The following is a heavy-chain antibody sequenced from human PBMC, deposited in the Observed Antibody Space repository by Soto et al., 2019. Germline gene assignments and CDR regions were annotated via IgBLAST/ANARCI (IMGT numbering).Heavy chain of an antibody. CDR3: ARDSGYSSSWSDS. CDR1: GFTFSSYG. J-gene: IGHJ5*01. V-gene: IGHV3-33*01. D-gene: IGHD6-13*01. CDR2: IWYDGSNK. Sequence: QVQLVESGGGVVQPGRSLRLSCAASGFTFSSYGMHWVRQAPGKGLEWVAVIWYDGSNKYYADSVKGRFTISRDNSKNTLYLQMNSLRSEDTAVYDWARDSGYSSSWSDSWGQGTLVTVSS.